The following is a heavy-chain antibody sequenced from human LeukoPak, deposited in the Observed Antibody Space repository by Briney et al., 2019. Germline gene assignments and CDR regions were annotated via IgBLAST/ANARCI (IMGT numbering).Heavy chain of an antibody. Sequence: GGSLRLSCAASGFTFSTYWMTWVRQTPGKGLEWVANIKEDGGEQNYVDSVEGRFTISRDNTKNSVFLQMNSPRAEDTAVYYCARDRAVAGLFDNWGQGTLVTVSS. D-gene: IGHD6-19*01. CDR1: GFTFSTYW. V-gene: IGHV3-7*01. CDR3: ARDRAVAGLFDN. CDR2: IKEDGGEQ. J-gene: IGHJ4*02.